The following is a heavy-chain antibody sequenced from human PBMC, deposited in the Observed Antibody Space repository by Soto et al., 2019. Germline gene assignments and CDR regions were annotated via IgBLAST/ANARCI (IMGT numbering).Heavy chain of an antibody. CDR2: INHSGST. CDR1: GGSFSGYY. CDR3: ASRRGGLRYFDWLHQRGFDP. Sequence: SETLSLTCAVYGGSFSGYYWSWIRQPPGKGLEWIGEINHSGSTNYNPSLKSRVTISVDTSKNQFSLKLSSVTAADTAVYYCASRRGGLRYFDWLHQRGFDPWGQGTLVTVSS. D-gene: IGHD3-9*01. J-gene: IGHJ5*02. V-gene: IGHV4-34*01.